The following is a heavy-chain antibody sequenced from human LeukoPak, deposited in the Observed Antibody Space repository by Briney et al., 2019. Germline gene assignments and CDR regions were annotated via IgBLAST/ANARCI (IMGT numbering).Heavy chain of an antibody. CDR1: GFTFSSYS. CDR2: ISSSSSTI. CDR3: ARRMVSSSGLFLDY. J-gene: IGHJ4*02. Sequence: GGSLRLSCAASGFTFSSYSMNWVRQAPGKGLEWVSYISSSSSTIYYADSVKGRFTISRDNAKNSLYLQMNSLRAEDTAVYYCARRMVSSSGLFLDYWGQGTLVTVSS. D-gene: IGHD6-6*01. V-gene: IGHV3-48*01.